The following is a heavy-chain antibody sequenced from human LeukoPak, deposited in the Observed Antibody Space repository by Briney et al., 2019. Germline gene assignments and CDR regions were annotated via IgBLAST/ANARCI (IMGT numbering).Heavy chain of an antibody. CDR2: IYSGGST. V-gene: IGHV3-53*01. D-gene: IGHD6-6*01. J-gene: IGHJ4*02. CDR1: GFTVSSNY. Sequence: PGGSLRLSCAASGFTVSSNYMSWVRQAPGKGLEWVSVIYSGGSTYYADSVKGRFTISRDNSKHTLYLQMNSLRAEDTAVYYCARDRRGSSGRGPHSFDYWGQGTLVTVSS. CDR3: ARDRRGSSGRGPHSFDY.